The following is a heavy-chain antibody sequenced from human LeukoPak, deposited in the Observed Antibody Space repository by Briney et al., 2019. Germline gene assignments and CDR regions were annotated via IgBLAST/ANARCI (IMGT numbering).Heavy chain of an antibody. CDR3: ARQYISGQWYFDY. V-gene: IGHV3-30*04. Sequence: GGSLRLSCAASGFTFSSYEMNWVRQAPGKGLEWVAVISSDGSYKYYADSVKGRFTISRDNSKNTLYLQMNGLIPEDTAVYYCARQYISGQWYFDYWGQGTLVTVSS. D-gene: IGHD5-18*01. CDR2: ISSDGSYK. CDR1: GFTFSSYE. J-gene: IGHJ4*02.